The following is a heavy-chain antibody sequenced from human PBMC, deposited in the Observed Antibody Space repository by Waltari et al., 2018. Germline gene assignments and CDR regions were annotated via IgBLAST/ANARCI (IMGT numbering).Heavy chain of an antibody. Sequence: QVQLVESGGGVVQPGMSLRLSCGASGFSLSHFGMHWVRQAPGKGLEWVALASFDGSTTYYADSVRGRFTISRDNSKNTLDLDINTLRVDDTAIYYCAKDAFGNTYLDHWGQGTLVTVSS. V-gene: IGHV3-30*18. CDR1: GFSLSHFG. J-gene: IGHJ5*02. CDR3: AKDAFGNTYLDH. CDR2: ASFDGSTT. D-gene: IGHD3-10*01.